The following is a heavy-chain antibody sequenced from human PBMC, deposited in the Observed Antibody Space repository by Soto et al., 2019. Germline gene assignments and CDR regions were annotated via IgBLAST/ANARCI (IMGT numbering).Heavy chain of an antibody. D-gene: IGHD3-22*01. CDR3: AKDEEGGSGYSSFDC. Sequence: GGSLRLSCAASGFTFSSYAMSWVRQAPGKGLEWVSTISGSGGSTYYADSVKGRIAISRDTSKNTLYLLLNTLRAEDTAVYYCAKDEEGGSGYSSFDCWGQGTLVTVSS. J-gene: IGHJ4*02. CDR2: ISGSGGST. CDR1: GFTFSSYA. V-gene: IGHV3-23*01.